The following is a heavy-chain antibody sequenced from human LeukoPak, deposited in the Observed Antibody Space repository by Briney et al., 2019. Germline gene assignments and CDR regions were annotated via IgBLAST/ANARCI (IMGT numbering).Heavy chain of an antibody. CDR3: ARHQVVGATYWFDP. V-gene: IGHV5-51*01. D-gene: IGHD1-26*01. CDR1: VYSFSSYL. J-gene: IGHJ5*02. CDR2: IYPDDSDT. Sequence: GEPLKTSCQGSVYSFSSYLSGGVRRMPGRGQGWLEIIYPDDSDTRYSPCFHGQVSISADKSISPPYLELRSLKASDTAMYYCARHQVVGATYWFDPWGQGALVTVSS.